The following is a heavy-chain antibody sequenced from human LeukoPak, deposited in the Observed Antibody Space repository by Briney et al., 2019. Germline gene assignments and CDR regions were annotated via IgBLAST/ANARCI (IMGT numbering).Heavy chain of an antibody. CDR3: TTRLTYGDYLFGY. CDR1: GFTFSNAW. V-gene: IGHV3-15*01. D-gene: IGHD4-17*01. CDR2: IKSKTDGGTT. Sequence: GGSLRLSCAASGFTFSNAWMSWVRQAPGKGLEWVGRIKSKTDGGTTDYAAPVKGRFTISRDDSKNTLYLQMNSLKTEDTAVYYCTTRLTYGDYLFGYWGQGTLVTVSS. J-gene: IGHJ4*02.